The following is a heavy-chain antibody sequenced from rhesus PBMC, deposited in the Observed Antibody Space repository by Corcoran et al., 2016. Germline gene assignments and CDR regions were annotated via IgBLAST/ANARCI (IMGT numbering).Heavy chain of an antibody. CDR1: GYTFTSYY. V-gene: IGHV1-1*01. D-gene: IGHD6-43*01. Sequence: QVQLVQSGAEIKQPGASVKLSCKASGYTFTSYYMHWVRQVPRQGLEWIGLISPYNGKKAYAKNFQGRVTITTDTSTSTDYMELSSLRSEETAVYYCTRGIAAATGTFDYWGQGVLVTVSS. CDR2: ISPYNGKK. CDR3: TRGIAAATGTFDY. J-gene: IGHJ4*01.